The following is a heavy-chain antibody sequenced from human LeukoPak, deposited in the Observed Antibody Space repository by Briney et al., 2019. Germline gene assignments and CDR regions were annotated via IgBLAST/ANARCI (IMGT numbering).Heavy chain of an antibody. CDR3: ARSTARGKYQLLTLFDY. CDR1: GFSLSTSGVG. CDR2: IYWDDHK. V-gene: IGHV2-5*02. J-gene: IGHJ4*02. Sequence: SGPTLVKPTQTFTLTCTFSGFSLSTSGVGVGWIRQPPGKALEWLALIYWDDHKRYSPSLKSGLTITKDTSKNQVVLTMTNMDPVDTATYYCARSTARGKYQLLTLFDYWGQGTLVTVSS. D-gene: IGHD2-2*01.